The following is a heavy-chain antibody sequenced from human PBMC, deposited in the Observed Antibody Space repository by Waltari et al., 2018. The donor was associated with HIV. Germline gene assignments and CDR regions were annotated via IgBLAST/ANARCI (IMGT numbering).Heavy chain of an antibody. Sequence: EVHLVESGGGLVQPGGSLRLSCSTSGFSFSNYAMYWVRQAPGKGFEYVSVVSNDGDTTDHAESVKGRFTISRDNSRNTLYLQMTSLRDEDTAIYYCVKGSPPVTGTLDQWGQGILVTVSS. CDR1: GFSFSNYA. D-gene: IGHD6-19*01. J-gene: IGHJ5*02. CDR3: VKGSPPVTGTLDQ. V-gene: IGHV3-64D*08. CDR2: VSNDGDTT.